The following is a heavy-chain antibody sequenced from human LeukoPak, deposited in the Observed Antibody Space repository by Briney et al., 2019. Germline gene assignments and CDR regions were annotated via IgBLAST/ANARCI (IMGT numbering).Heavy chain of an antibody. D-gene: IGHD3-16*01. V-gene: IGHV1-69*05. Sequence: ASVKVSCKTSGGTFSSYAISWVRQAPGQGLECMGGIIPIFGTANYAQKFQGRVTITTDESTSTAYMELSSLRSEDTAVYYCAMAAIRLGELQPFLYWGQGTLVTVSS. CDR1: GGTFSSYA. J-gene: IGHJ4*02. CDR2: IIPIFGTA. CDR3: AMAAIRLGELQPFLY.